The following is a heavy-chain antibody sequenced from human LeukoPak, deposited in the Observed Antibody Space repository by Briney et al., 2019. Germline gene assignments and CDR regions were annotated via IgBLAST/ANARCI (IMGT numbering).Heavy chain of an antibody. D-gene: IGHD7-27*01. V-gene: IGHV3-23*01. J-gene: IGHJ4*02. CDR1: GFTFGSYA. CDR2: ITGGGENT. Sequence: GGSLRLSCAASGFTFGSYAMTWVRQAPGKGLEWVSTITGGGENTYYADSVRGRFTISRDNSETTLHLQMNGLRAEDTAVYYCAKVLTGSQDYWGQGTLVTVSS. CDR3: AKVLTGSQDY.